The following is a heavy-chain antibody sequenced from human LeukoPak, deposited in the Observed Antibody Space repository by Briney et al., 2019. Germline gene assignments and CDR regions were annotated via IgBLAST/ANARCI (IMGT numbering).Heavy chain of an antibody. CDR1: GYTFTSYG. D-gene: IGHD6-19*01. J-gene: IGHJ5*02. V-gene: IGHV1-69*13. CDR3: ARHYTAAPELSGLVANNWFDP. CDR2: IIPIFGTT. Sequence: GASVKVSCKASGYTFTSYGISWVRQAPGQGLEWMGGIIPIFGTTNYAQKFQGRVTITADESTSTAYMELSSLRSQDTAVYYCARHYTAAPELSGLVANNWFDPWGQGTLVTVSS.